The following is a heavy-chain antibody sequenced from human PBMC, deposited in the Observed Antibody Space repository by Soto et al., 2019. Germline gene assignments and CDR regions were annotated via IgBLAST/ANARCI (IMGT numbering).Heavy chain of an antibody. V-gene: IGHV4-39*01. Sequence: PSETLSLTCTVSGDSIGTTHSYWAWIRQSPGKGLEWIGNIHYSGSTYYMPSLRSRVTLSVDTSKNQFSLRLTSVTAEDTAVYYCARHKGYCSGGSCSHRRNYYYYGMDVWGQGTTVTVSS. CDR3: ARHKGYCSGGSCSHRRNYYYYGMDV. CDR1: GDSIGTTHSY. D-gene: IGHD2-15*01. CDR2: IHYSGST. J-gene: IGHJ6*02.